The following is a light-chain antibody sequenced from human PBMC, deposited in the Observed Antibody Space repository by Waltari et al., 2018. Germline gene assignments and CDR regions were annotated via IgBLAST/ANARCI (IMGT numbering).Light chain of an antibody. Sequence: SSVLTQPPSVSVAPGKTAMITCGGDNIGSKSVHWYQQKPGQAPIVVISYDSDRPSGIPERLSGSNSGNMATLTISRVEAGDEADYYCQVWDSASDHRGVFGGGTKLTVL. CDR1: NIGSKS. V-gene: IGLV3-21*04. J-gene: IGLJ3*02. CDR3: QVWDSASDHRGV. CDR2: YDS.